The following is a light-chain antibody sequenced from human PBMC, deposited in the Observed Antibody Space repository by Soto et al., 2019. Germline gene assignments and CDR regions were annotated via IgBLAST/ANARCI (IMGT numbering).Light chain of an antibody. CDR2: GAS. CDR1: QSVTSN. CDR3: QRYNNWPLT. V-gene: IGKV3-15*01. Sequence: EIVMTQSAATLSVSPGERATRSCGASQSVTSNLAWYHQKPGQTPRLLIYGASTRATGIPARFSGSRSGTEFTLTISSQQSADFAVYYGQRYNNWPLTFGGGNKVETK. J-gene: IGKJ4*01.